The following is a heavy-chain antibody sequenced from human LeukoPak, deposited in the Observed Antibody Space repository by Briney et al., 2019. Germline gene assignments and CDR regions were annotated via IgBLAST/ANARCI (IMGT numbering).Heavy chain of an antibody. V-gene: IGHV1-2*02. CDR2: INPNSGGT. Sequence: ASVKVSCKASAYIFSIYGITWVRQAPGQGLEWMGWINPNSGGTNYAQKFQGRVTMTRDTSISTAYMELSRMRSDDTAVYYCARDLELRTDYWGQGTLVTVSS. D-gene: IGHD1-26*01. J-gene: IGHJ4*02. CDR1: AYIFSIYG. CDR3: ARDLELRTDY.